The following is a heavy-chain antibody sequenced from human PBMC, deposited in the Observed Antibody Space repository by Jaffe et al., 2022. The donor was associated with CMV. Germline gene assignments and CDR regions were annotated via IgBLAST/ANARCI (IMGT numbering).Heavy chain of an antibody. J-gene: IGHJ6*02. CDR2: ISGSGGST. CDR3: AKSPPWEDYVWGSYRSGMDV. Sequence: EVQLLESGGGLVQPGGSLRLSCAASGFTFSSYAMSWVRQAPGKGLEWVSAISGSGGSTYYADSVKGRFTISRDNSKNTLYLQMNSLRAEDTAVYYCAKSPPWEDYVWGSYRSGMDVWGQGTTVTVSS. V-gene: IGHV3-23*01. D-gene: IGHD3-16*02. CDR1: GFTFSSYA.